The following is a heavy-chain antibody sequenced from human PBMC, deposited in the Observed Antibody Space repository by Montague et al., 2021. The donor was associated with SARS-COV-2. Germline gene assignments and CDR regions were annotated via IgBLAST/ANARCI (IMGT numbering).Heavy chain of an antibody. CDR1: DFSISTYY. CDR3: ARLGLLPYYFDV. V-gene: IGHV4-59*08. CDR2: VYYNGNT. Sequence: SETLSLTCTVSDFSISTYYWSWVRQPPGKGLEWIGNVYYNGNTYYNPSLKSRVTISADTSKNQFSLRVTSVTAADTAMYYCARLGLLPYYFDVWGRGALVTVSS. J-gene: IGHJ2*01. D-gene: IGHD5-18*01.